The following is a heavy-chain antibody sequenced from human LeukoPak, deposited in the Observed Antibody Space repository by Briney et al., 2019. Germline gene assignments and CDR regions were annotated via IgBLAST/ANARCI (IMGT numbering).Heavy chain of an antibody. CDR3: ARQTGSGLFILP. Sequence: KPSETLSLTCTVSGGSISSYYWSWIRQPAGKGLEWIGSIYYTGNTYYNASLKSRVAISIDTSKNQISLRLTSVTATDTAIYYCARQTGSGLFILPGGQGTLVTVSS. CDR1: GGSISSYY. CDR2: IYYTGNT. D-gene: IGHD3/OR15-3a*01. V-gene: IGHV4-59*05. J-gene: IGHJ4*02.